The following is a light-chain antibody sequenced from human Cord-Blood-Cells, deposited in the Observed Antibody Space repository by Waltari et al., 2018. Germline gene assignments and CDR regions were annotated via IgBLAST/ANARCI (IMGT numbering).Light chain of an antibody. CDR3: CSYAGSYTVV. CDR2: DVS. J-gene: IGLJ2*01. CDR1: SSDVGGYHY. Sequence: QSALTQPRPVSGSPGQSVTISCTATSSDVGGYHYVSWYQQHPGKAPKLMIYDVSKRPSGVPDRFSGSKSGNTASLTISGLQAEDEADYYCCSYAGSYTVVFGGGTKLTVL. V-gene: IGLV2-11*01.